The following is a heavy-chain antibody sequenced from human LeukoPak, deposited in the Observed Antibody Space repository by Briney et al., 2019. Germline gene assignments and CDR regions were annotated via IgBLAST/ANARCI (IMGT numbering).Heavy chain of an antibody. V-gene: IGHV4-59*01. CDR2: IYYSGST. CDR3: ARSSAVTMGGAFDI. Sequence: PSETLSLTCTVSGGSISSYYWSWIRQPPGKGLEWIGYIYYSGSTNYNPSLKSRATISIDTSKNQFSLKLSSVTAADTAVYYCARSSAVTMGGAFDIWGQGTMVTVSS. J-gene: IGHJ3*02. D-gene: IGHD4-17*01. CDR1: GGSISSYY.